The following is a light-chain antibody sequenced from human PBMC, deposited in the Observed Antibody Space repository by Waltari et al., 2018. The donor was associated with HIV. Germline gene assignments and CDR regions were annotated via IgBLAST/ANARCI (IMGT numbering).Light chain of an antibody. J-gene: IGKJ4*01. CDR1: QTVSTY. Sequence: ESVLTQSPPTLSLLPGERAAHSCRASQTVSTYLAWYQQKPGQAPRLLIYDASNRATGIPARFSGSGSGTDFTLTISSLEPEDFAIYYCQQRSSWPLTFGGGTKVEI. CDR2: DAS. V-gene: IGKV3-11*01. CDR3: QQRSSWPLT.